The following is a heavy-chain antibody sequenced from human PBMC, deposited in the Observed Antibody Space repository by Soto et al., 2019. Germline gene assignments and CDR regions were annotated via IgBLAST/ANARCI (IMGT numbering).Heavy chain of an antibody. CDR2: IIPLFGTS. CDR1: GGTFSTYG. Sequence: QVKLVQSGAEVRKPGSAVKVSCKASGGTFSTYGINWVRQAPGQGLEWMGGIIPLFGTSSYAQQFEGRVTITADESSSTAYMELSSLRSEDTAVYYCARDNPTVTTNNIFHYYGMDVWGQGTTVTVSS. CDR3: ARDNPTVTTNNIFHYYGMDV. D-gene: IGHD4-4*01. V-gene: IGHV1-69*01. J-gene: IGHJ6*02.